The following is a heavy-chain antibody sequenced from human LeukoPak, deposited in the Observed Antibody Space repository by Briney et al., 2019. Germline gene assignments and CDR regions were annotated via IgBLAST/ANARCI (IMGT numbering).Heavy chain of an antibody. CDR1: GFTFSSYS. CDR2: ISSSGSTI. D-gene: IGHD5-18*01. J-gene: IGHJ4*02. Sequence: GGSLRLSCAASGFTFSSYSMNWVRQAPGKGLEWVSYISSSGSTIYYADSVKGRFTISRDNAKNSLYLQMNSLRAEDTAVYYCARQGGYSYGYSIGYWGQGTLVTVSS. CDR3: ARQGGYSYGYSIGY. V-gene: IGHV3-48*04.